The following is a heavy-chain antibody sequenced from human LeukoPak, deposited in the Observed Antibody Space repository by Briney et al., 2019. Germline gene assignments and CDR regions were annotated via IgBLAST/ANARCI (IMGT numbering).Heavy chain of an antibody. CDR2: IKQDGSEK. Sequence: GGSLRLSCAASGFTFSSYWMSWVRQAPGKGLEWVANIKQDGSEKYYVDSVKGRFTISRDNSKSTLYLQMNSLRAEDTAVYYCARESIYYDSSGYNYNWFDPWGQGTLVTVSS. D-gene: IGHD3-22*01. J-gene: IGHJ5*02. CDR3: ARESIYYDSSGYNYNWFDP. CDR1: GFTFSSYW. V-gene: IGHV3-7*01.